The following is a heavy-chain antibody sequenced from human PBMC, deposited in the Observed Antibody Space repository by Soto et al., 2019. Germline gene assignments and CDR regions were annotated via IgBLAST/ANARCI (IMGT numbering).Heavy chain of an antibody. CDR3: ATTYCSGGYCFSSEY. Sequence: GGSLRLSCAASGITFRSYSMRWVRQAPGKGLEWVASITSDSSDIYYEDSVKGRFTISRDNGENSLYLQMTSLGAEDTGVYYCATTYCSGGYCFSSEYWGQGALVTVSS. J-gene: IGHJ4*02. V-gene: IGHV3-21*01. CDR1: GITFRSYS. CDR2: ITSDSSDI. D-gene: IGHD2-15*01.